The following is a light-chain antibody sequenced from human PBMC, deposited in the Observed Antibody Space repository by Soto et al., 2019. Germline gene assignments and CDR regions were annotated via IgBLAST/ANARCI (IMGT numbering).Light chain of an antibody. Sequence: DIQMPQSPSSLSASVGDKVTITCRASKSISSYLNWYQKKPGKATTLLIYAASSLQSGVPSRFSGSGSLTDFTLTISSLQPEDCATYYCQQSYSRPFTFGPGTKVYIQ. J-gene: IGKJ3*01. CDR1: KSISSY. CDR3: QQSYSRPFT. V-gene: IGKV1-39*01. CDR2: AAS.